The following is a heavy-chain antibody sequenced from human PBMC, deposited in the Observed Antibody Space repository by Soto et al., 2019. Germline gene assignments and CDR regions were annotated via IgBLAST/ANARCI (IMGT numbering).Heavy chain of an antibody. V-gene: IGHV3-23*01. Sequence: EVQLLESGGGLVQPEGSLRLSCEASGFTFSSYAMSWVRQAPGKGLEWVSGISGGGSTTYYADSVKGRFTISRANSKNTLYLQVNSLRAEDTAVYYCARDQAAGGTISRYFHDWGQGTLVTVSS. CDR1: GFTFSSYA. J-gene: IGHJ1*01. CDR2: ISGGGSTT. D-gene: IGHD6-13*01. CDR3: ARDQAAGGTISRYFHD.